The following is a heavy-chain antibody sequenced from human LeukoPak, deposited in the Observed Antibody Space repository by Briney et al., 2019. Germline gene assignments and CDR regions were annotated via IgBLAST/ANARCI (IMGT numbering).Heavy chain of an antibody. V-gene: IGHV1-2*02. CDR2: INPNSGGT. D-gene: IGHD6-25*01. CDR1: GYTFTGYY. CDR3: ARVPFPYSSAGSWFDP. Sequence: GGSVKVSCKASGYTFTGYYMHWVRQAPGQGLEWMGWINPNSGGTNYAQKFQGRVTMTRDTSISTAYMELSRLRSDDTAVYYCARVPFPYSSAGSWFDPWGQGTLVTVSS. J-gene: IGHJ5*02.